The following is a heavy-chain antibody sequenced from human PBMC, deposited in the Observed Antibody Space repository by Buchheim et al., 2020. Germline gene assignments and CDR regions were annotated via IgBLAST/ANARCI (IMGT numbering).Heavy chain of an antibody. V-gene: IGHV4-4*02. D-gene: IGHD3-3*01. Sequence: QVQLQESDPGLVKPSGTLSLTCAVSGASTATSNWWSWFRQPPGKGLEWIGEVYSGGDTNYNPSLKSRVTLSVDTSKNQFSLKLSSVTAADTAVYYCARSSRFLEWLLGMDVWGQGTT. CDR3: ARSSRFLEWLLGMDV. CDR1: GASTATSNW. J-gene: IGHJ6*02. CDR2: VYSGGDT.